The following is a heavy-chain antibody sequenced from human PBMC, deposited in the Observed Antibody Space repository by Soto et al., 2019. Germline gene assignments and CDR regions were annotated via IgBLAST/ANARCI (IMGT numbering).Heavy chain of an antibody. V-gene: IGHV3-74*01. J-gene: IGHJ4*02. CDR1: GFTFSSYW. CDR2: INSVGSST. Sequence: PGGSLRLSCAASGFTFSSYWMHWVRQAPGKGLVWVSRINSVGSSTSYADSVKGRFTISRDNAKNTLYLQMNSLRAEDTAVYYCARDASGFGDYVDYWGQGTLVTVSS. D-gene: IGHD3-10*01. CDR3: ARDASGFGDYVDY.